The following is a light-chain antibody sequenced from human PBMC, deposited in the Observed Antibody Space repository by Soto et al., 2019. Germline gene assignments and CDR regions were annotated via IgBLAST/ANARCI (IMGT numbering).Light chain of an antibody. Sequence: QPASVSGSPGQSITISCTGTSSDVGGYNYVSWYQQHPGKAPKLMIYDVSNRPSGVSNRFSGSKSGNTASLTISGLQAEDEADYYCCSSTSSSPYVFGTGTKLTVL. CDR2: DVS. J-gene: IGLJ1*01. CDR3: CSSTSSSPYV. V-gene: IGLV2-14*01. CDR1: SSDVGGYNY.